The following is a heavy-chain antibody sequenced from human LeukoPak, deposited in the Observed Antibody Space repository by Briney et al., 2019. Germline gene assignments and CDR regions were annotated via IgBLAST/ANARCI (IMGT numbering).Heavy chain of an antibody. Sequence: SETLSLTCAVYGGSFSGYYWSWIRQPPGKGLEWIGEINHSGSTNYNPSLKSRVTISVDTSKNQFSLKLSSVTAADTAVYCCASQYNWNPRYYYYMDVWGKGTTVTVSS. CDR3: ASQYNWNPRYYYYMDV. D-gene: IGHD1-20*01. J-gene: IGHJ6*03. CDR2: INHSGST. CDR1: GGSFSGYY. V-gene: IGHV4-34*01.